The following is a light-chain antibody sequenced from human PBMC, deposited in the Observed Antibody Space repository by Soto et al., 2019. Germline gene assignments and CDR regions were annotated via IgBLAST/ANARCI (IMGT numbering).Light chain of an antibody. CDR1: SSDVGGYHY. CDR2: EVS. V-gene: IGLV2-14*01. CDR3: SSYTSSSTLYVV. Sequence: QSALTQPASLSVSPGQSITISCTGTSSDVGGYHYVSWYQQHPGKAPKLMIYEVSNRPSGVSNRFSGSKSGNTASLTISGLQAEDEADYYCSSYTSSSTLYVVFGGGTKLTVL. J-gene: IGLJ2*01.